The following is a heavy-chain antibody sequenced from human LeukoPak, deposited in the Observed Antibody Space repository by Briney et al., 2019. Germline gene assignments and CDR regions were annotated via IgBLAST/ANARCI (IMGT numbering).Heavy chain of an antibody. D-gene: IGHD3-16*01. CDR1: GGSFSGYY. CDR3: ARKGVGWATCMDV. J-gene: IGHJ6*04. V-gene: IGHV4-34*01. Sequence: SETLSLTCAVDGGSFSGYYWSWIRQPPGKGLEWIGEINHGGSTNYNPSLKSRVTISIDTSKNQFSLKLTSVTAADTAVYYCARKGVGWATCMDVWGKGTTVTVSS. CDR2: INHGGST.